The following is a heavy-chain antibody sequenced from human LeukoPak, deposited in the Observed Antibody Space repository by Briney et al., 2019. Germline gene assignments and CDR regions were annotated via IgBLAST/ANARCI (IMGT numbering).Heavy chain of an antibody. CDR2: INPSGDTT. Sequence: ASVKVSFKASGYTFTTYYMHWVRQAPGERLEWMGIINPSGDTTNYAQRFQGRVTMTRDTSTSTVYMELSSLKSDDTAVYYCARASDQYFDYWGQGTPVTVSS. CDR3: ARASDQYFDY. V-gene: IGHV1-46*01. CDR1: GYTFTTYY. J-gene: IGHJ4*02.